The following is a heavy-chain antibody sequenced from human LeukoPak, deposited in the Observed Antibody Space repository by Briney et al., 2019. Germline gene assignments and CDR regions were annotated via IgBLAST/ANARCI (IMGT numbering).Heavy chain of an antibody. CDR1: GGSISSYY. CDR3: ARTLESYPAEYFQH. D-gene: IGHD1-26*01. CDR2: IYYSGST. V-gene: IGHV4-59*01. Sequence: SQTLSLTCTVSGGSISSYYWSWIRQPPGKGLEWIGYIYYSGSTNYNPSLKSRVTISVDTSKNQFSLKLSSVTAADTAVYYCARTLESYPAEYFQHWGQGTLVTVSS. J-gene: IGHJ1*01.